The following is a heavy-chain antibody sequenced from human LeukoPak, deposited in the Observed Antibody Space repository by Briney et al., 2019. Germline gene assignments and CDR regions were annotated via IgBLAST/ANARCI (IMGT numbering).Heavy chain of an antibody. V-gene: IGHV3-23*01. Sequence: PGGSLRLSCAASGFTFNNYAMGWVRQAPGKGLEWVSALSGSGGDTTYADSVEGRFTISRDNSKNTLYLQMNNVRAEDTAVYYCAKCPVLWFLLSGLYFHYWGQGILVTVSS. CDR2: LSGSGGDT. CDR3: AKCPVLWFLLSGLYFHY. J-gene: IGHJ4*02. CDR1: GFTFNNYA. D-gene: IGHD2-21*01.